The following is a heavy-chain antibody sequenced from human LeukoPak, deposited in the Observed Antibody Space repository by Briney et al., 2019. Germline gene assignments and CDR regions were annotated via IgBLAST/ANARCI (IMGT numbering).Heavy chain of an antibody. V-gene: IGHV4-34*01. CDR2: INHSGST. CDR1: GGSFSGYY. Sequence: SETLPLTCAVYGGSFSGYYWSWIRQPPGKGLEWIGEINHSGSTNYNPSLKSRVTISVDTSKNQFSLKLSSVTAADTAVYYCARGPDPGKVGAAIHYYYGMDVWGQGTTVTVSS. J-gene: IGHJ6*02. CDR3: ARGPDPGKVGAAIHYYYGMDV. D-gene: IGHD1-26*01.